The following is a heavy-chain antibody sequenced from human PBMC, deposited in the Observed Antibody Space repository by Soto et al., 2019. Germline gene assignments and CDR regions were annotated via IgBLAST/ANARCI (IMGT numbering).Heavy chain of an antibody. Sequence: SETLSLTCTVSGDSISTRSNYWAWIRQPPGKGLEWIGSIYYTGGTYYNPFLKGRVTLFLDTSKMQFSLNLNSVTAADTAVYYCAREGPPIRAHNPPEYFQHWGQGTPVTVSS. CDR3: AREGPPIRAHNPPEYFQH. V-gene: IGHV4-39*02. CDR2: IYYTGGT. CDR1: GDSISTRSNY. J-gene: IGHJ1*01.